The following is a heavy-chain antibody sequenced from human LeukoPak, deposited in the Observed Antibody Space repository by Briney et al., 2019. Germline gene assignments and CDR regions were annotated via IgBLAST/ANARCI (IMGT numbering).Heavy chain of an antibody. J-gene: IGHJ3*02. CDR1: GYSISSGYY. D-gene: IGHD1-26*01. V-gene: IGHV4-38-2*01. Sequence: SETLSLTXAVSGYSISSGYYWGWIRQPPGKGLEWIGSIYHSGSTYYNPSLKSRVTISVDTSKNQFSLKLSSVTAADTAVYYCARQVGAYAFDIWGQGTMVTVSS. CDR2: IYHSGST. CDR3: ARQVGAYAFDI.